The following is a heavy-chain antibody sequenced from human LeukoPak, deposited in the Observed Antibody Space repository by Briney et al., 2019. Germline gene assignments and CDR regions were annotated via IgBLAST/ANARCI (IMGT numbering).Heavy chain of an antibody. Sequence: ASVKVSCKASGYTFTSYGISWVRQAPGQGLEWIGWISADNGNTNYAQKLQGRVTMTTDTSTSTACMELRSLRSDDTAVYFCARCSGGDCYRPLDFWGQGTLVTVSS. CDR3: ARCSGGDCYRPLDF. CDR1: GYTFTSYG. J-gene: IGHJ4*02. D-gene: IGHD2-21*01. CDR2: ISADNGNT. V-gene: IGHV1-18*01.